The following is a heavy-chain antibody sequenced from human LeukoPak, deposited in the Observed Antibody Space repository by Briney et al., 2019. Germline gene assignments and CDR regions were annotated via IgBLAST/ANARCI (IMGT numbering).Heavy chain of an antibody. D-gene: IGHD2-8*01. CDR3: ARDKTNGSGYYYYYGLDI. CDR2: VYFSGST. CDR1: GGSVSSARYY. V-gene: IGHV4-61*01. J-gene: IGHJ6*02. Sequence: SETLSLTCSVSGGSVSSARYYWSWVRQPPGKGLEWIGYVYFSGSTKYNPSLRSRVTISVDTSKNEFSLKLTSVTAADTAVYYCARDKTNGSGYYYYYGLDIWGQGTTVTVSS.